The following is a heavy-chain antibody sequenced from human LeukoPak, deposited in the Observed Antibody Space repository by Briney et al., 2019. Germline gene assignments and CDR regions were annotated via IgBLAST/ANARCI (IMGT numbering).Heavy chain of an antibody. D-gene: IGHD4-23*01. V-gene: IGHV3-7*02. CDR1: GFTFSSYW. CDR2: IKQDGNEK. Sequence: GGSLRLSCAASGFTFSSYWMNWVRQAPGKGLEWLANIKQDGNEKFYVESVRGRFTISRDNAKNSLYLQMNSLRAEDTAVYYCATGTYAGNRYFDSWGQGTLVTVSS. CDR3: ATGTYAGNRYFDS. J-gene: IGHJ4*02.